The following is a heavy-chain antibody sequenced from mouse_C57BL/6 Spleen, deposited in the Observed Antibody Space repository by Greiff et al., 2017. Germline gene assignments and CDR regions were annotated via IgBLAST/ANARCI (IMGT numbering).Heavy chain of an antibody. D-gene: IGHD1-1*01. CDR3: ARSSSLYHAMDY. J-gene: IGHJ4*01. V-gene: IGHV14-3*01. Sequence: EVQLQQSVAELVRPGASVKMSCKASGCNFKNTYMHWVKQRPEKGLEWIGRIDPANGNTNYALKFQGKATITADTSSSTAYMQLSSLTSEDTAVYYCARSSSLYHAMDYWGQGTSVTVSS. CDR2: IDPANGNT. CDR1: GCNFKNTY.